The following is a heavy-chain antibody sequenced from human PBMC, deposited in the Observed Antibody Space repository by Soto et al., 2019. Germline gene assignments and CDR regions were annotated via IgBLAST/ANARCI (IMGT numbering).Heavy chain of an antibody. CDR1: GFTFSSYG. J-gene: IGHJ6*02. CDR2: ISYDGSNK. CDR3: ARDFGVVTKTPYYYGMDV. D-gene: IGHD3-3*01. Sequence: GGSLRLSCAASGFTFSSYGMHWVRQAPGKGLEWVAVISYDGSNKYYADSVKGRFTISRDNSKNTLYLQMNSLRAEDTAVYYCARDFGVVTKTPYYYGMDVWGQGTTVTVSS. V-gene: IGHV3-30*03.